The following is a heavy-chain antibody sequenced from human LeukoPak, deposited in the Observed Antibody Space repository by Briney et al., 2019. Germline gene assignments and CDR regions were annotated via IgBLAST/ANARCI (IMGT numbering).Heavy chain of an antibody. Sequence: SETLSLTCTVSGGSISSSGYYWSWIRQPPGKGLEWMGEINHSGSTNYNPSLKSRVTISVDTSKNQFSLKLSSVTAADTAVYYCARRTGVGGKRIDYWGQGTLVTVSS. CDR1: GGSISSSGYY. D-gene: IGHD7-27*01. V-gene: IGHV4-39*07. J-gene: IGHJ4*02. CDR2: INHSGST. CDR3: ARRTGVGGKRIDY.